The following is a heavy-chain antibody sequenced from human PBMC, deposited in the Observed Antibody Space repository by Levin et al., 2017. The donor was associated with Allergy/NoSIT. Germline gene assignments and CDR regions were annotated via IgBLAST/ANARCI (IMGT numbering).Heavy chain of an antibody. Sequence: SETLSLTCTVSGGSISSYYWSWIRQPPGKGLEWIGYIYYSGSTNYNPSLKSRVTISVDTSKNQFSLKLSSVTAADTAVYYCAREGGGPSSSWYLGWFDPWGQGTLVTVSS. CDR2: IYYSGST. J-gene: IGHJ5*02. D-gene: IGHD6-13*01. CDR3: AREGGGPSSSWYLGWFDP. CDR1: GGSISSYY. V-gene: IGHV4-59*01.